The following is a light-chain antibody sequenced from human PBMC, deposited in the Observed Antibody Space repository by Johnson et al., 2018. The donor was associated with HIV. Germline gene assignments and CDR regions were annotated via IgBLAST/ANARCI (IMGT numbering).Light chain of an antibody. V-gene: IGLV1-51*02. Sequence: QSVLTQPPSVSAAPGQKVTISCSGSSSNIENYFVSWYQQLPGAAPRLLIYEDYTRPSGIPDRFSGSKSGASATLGITGLPPGDDADYYCGVWDTTLRAHFVFGTGTKVTVL. CDR3: GVWDTTLRAHFV. J-gene: IGLJ1*01. CDR1: SSNIENYF. CDR2: EDY.